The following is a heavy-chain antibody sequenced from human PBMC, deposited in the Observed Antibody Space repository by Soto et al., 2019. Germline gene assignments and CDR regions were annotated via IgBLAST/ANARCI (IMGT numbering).Heavy chain of an antibody. CDR3: AREYTAWPLAYGLDV. CDR2: ISSSSSYI. D-gene: IGHD2-2*02. V-gene: IGHV3-21*01. CDR1: GFTFSSYS. Sequence: GGSLRLSCSASGFTFSSYSMNWVRQAAGKGLEWVSSISSSSSYIYYADSVKGRFTISRDNAKNSLYLQMNSLRAEDTAVYYCAREYTAWPLAYGLDVWGQGNTVTVSS. J-gene: IGHJ6*02.